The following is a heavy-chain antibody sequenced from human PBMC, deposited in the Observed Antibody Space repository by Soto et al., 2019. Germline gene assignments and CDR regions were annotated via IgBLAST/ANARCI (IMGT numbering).Heavy chain of an antibody. CDR1: GFTFSSYG. J-gene: IGHJ5*02. CDR3: AKDRPVKARSGSLSS. V-gene: IGHV3-30*18. Sequence: QVQLVESGGGVVQPGRSLRLSCAASGFTFSSYGMHWVRQAPGKGLEWVALITYDGNNKFYSDSVKGRFTISRDNSRNTLFLQMNSLRAEDTAMYYCAKDRPVKARSGSLSSWGQGTLVTVSS. CDR2: ITYDGNNK. D-gene: IGHD1-26*01.